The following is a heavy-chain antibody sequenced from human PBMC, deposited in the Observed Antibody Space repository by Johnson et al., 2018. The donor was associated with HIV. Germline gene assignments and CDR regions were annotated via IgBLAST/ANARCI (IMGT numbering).Heavy chain of an antibody. J-gene: IGHJ3*02. CDR1: GFTFDDYA. V-gene: IGHV3-20*04. CDR2: INWNGGST. CDR3: AGVGVSGYDLSAFDI. D-gene: IGHD5-12*01. Sequence: VQLVESGGVVVQPGGSLRLSCAASGFTFDDYAMHWVRQAPGKGLEWVSGINWNGGSTGYSDSVKSRFTISRDNSRNTLYLQMSILRPEETVVYFCAGVGVSGYDLSAFDIWVQGTMVTVSA.